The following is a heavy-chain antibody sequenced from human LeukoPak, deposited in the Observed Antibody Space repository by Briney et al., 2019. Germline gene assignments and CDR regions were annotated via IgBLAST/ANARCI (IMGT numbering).Heavy chain of an antibody. CDR1: GYSISSGYY. Sequence: SETLSLTCTVSGYSISSGYYWGWIRQPPGKGLEWIGSIYHSGSTYYNPSLKSRVTISVDTSKSQFSLKLSSVTAADTAVYYCARDEREWLALDYWGQGTLVTVSS. D-gene: IGHD6-19*01. CDR2: IYHSGST. CDR3: ARDEREWLALDY. V-gene: IGHV4-38-2*02. J-gene: IGHJ4*02.